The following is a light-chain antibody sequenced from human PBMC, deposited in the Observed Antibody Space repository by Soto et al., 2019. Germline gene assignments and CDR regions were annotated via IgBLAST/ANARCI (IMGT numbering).Light chain of an antibody. CDR2: GAS. V-gene: IGKV3-20*01. CDR3: QQCGRSPYT. J-gene: IGKJ2*01. CDR1: QSVSSNF. Sequence: EIVLTQSPGTLSLSPGERATLSCRASQSVSSNFLAWYPQKPGQAPRLLIYGASSRATGIPDRFSGSGSGTAFTLTISRLETEDFAVDYGQQCGRSPYTFGQGTKLEIK.